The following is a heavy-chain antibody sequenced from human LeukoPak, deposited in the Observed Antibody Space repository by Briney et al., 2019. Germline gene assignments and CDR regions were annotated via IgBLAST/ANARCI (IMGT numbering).Heavy chain of an antibody. J-gene: IGHJ4*02. D-gene: IGHD3-10*01. CDR2: IYGRGST. V-gene: IGHV4-59*01. CDR1: GGSISVYY. Sequence: SETLSLTCIVSGGSISVYYWSWIRQPPGKGLESIGYIYGRGSTDYNPSPKSRVTISRDTSKNQFSLRLSSVTAADTAVYYCARDRELGYWGQGALVTVSS. CDR3: ARDRELGY.